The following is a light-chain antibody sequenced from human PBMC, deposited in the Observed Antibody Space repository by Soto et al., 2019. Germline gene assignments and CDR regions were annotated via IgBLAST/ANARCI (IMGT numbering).Light chain of an antibody. CDR3: CSHVGGSSPQWV. V-gene: IGLV2-23*02. CDR1: SNDVGGYNL. J-gene: IGLJ3*02. CDR2: EVN. Sequence: QSALTQPASVSGSPGQSITISCTGTSNDVGGYNLGSWFQQHPGKAPKLMISEVNKRPSGVSNRFSGSKSANTASLTISGLQAEDEADYYCCSHVGGSSPQWVFGGGTKVTVL.